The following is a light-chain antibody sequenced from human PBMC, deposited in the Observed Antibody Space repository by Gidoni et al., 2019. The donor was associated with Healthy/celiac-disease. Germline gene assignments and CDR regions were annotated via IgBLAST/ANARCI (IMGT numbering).Light chain of an antibody. Sequence: DIQMTQSPSSLSASVGDRVTITCRASQSISSYLNWYQQKPGKAPKLLIYAASSLQSGVPSRFSGSGSGTDFTLTISSLQPEDFATYYCQQSYSLEGITSGPGTKVDIK. J-gene: IGKJ3*01. CDR1: QSISSY. CDR3: QQSYSLEGIT. CDR2: AAS. V-gene: IGKV1-39*01.